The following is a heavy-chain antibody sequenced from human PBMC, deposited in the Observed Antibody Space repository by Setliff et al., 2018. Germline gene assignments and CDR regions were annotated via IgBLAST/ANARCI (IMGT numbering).Heavy chain of an antibody. Sequence: PWGSLRLSCEASGFTFRTYEMIWVRQAPGKGLERVSKTHTDGITIYSDSVRGRFTISRDSAKNSLHLQMTSLSAEDTAVYYCARRLPYFGMDVWGQGTTVTVSS. V-gene: IGHV3-48*03. CDR1: GFTFRTYE. D-gene: IGHD2-15*01. CDR2: THTDGITI. CDR3: ARRLPYFGMDV. J-gene: IGHJ6*02.